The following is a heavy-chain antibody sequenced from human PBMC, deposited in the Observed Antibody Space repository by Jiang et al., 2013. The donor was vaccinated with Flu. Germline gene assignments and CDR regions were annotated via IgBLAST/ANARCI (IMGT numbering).Heavy chain of an antibody. CDR1: GFTFSSYA. V-gene: IGHV3-30-3*01. D-gene: IGHD2-21*02. CDR2: ISYDGSNK. Sequence: VQLVESGGGLVQPGGSLRLSCAASGFTFSSYAMHWVRQAPGKGLEWVAVISYDGSNKYYADSVKGRFTISRDNSKNTLYLQMNSLRAEDTAVYYCASPLVVTDYFDYWGQGTLVTVSS. CDR3: ASPLVVTDYFDY. J-gene: IGHJ4*02.